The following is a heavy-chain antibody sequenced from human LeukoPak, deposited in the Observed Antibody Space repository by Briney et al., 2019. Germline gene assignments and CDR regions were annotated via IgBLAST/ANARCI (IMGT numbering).Heavy chain of an antibody. CDR1: GGSFSGYY. CDR3: ARLHSYHSSSWYYFDY. Sequence: SETLSLTCAVYGGSFSGYYWSWIRQPPGKGLEWIGEINHSGSTNYNPSLKSRVTISVDTSKNQFSLKLSSVTAADTAVYYCARLHSYHSSSWYYFDYWGQGTLVTVSS. CDR2: INHSGST. V-gene: IGHV4-34*01. J-gene: IGHJ4*02. D-gene: IGHD6-13*01.